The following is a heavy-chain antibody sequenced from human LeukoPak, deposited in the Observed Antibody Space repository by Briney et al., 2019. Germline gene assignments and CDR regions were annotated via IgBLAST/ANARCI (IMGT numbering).Heavy chain of an antibody. J-gene: IGHJ6*03. V-gene: IGHV3-43D*04. Sequence: QPGGSLRLSCAASGFTFDDYAMHWVRQAPGKGLEWVSLISWDGGSTYYADSVKGRFTISRDNSKNSLYLQMNSLRAEDTALYYCAKDMTATAYYHYYMDVWGKGTTVTVSS. D-gene: IGHD2-21*02. CDR3: AKDMTATAYYHYYMDV. CDR2: ISWDGGST. CDR1: GFTFDDYA.